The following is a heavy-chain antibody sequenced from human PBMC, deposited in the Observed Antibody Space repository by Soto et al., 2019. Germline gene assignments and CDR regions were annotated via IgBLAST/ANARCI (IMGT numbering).Heavy chain of an antibody. CDR3: ARARGSRSYYPPSN. J-gene: IGHJ4*02. CDR2: IYYSGSS. V-gene: IGHV4-61*01. Sequence: SETLSLTCTVSGGSVSSDSYYWSWIRQPPGKGLEWIGYIYYSGSSNYNPSLKSRVTISVDTSKNQFSLRLSSVTAADTAVYYCARARGSRSYYPPSNWGQGTLVTVSS. CDR1: GGSVSSDSYY. D-gene: IGHD3-10*01.